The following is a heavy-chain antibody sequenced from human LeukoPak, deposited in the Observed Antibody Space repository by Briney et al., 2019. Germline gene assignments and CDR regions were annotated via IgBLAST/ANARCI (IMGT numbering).Heavy chain of an antibody. J-gene: IGHJ6*02. D-gene: IGHD2-15*01. CDR1: GGSFSGYY. CDR2: INHSGST. Sequence: SETLSLTCAVYGGSFSGYYWSWIRQPPGKGLEWIGEINHSGSTNYNPSLKSRVTISVDTSKNQFSLKLSSVTAADTAVYYCARTGSGPYYYYYGMDVRGQGTTVTVSS. CDR3: ARTGSGPYYYYYGMDV. V-gene: IGHV4-34*01.